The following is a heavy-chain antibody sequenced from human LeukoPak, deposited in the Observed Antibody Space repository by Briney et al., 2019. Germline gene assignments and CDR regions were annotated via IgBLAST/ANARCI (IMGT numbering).Heavy chain of an antibody. D-gene: IGHD3-9*01. CDR1: GFTFSSYS. Sequence: PGGSLRLSCAASGFTFSSYSMNWVRQAPGKGLEWVAVISYDGSNKYYADSVKGRFTISRDNSKNTLYLEMNSLRTEDTAVYYCAKEGSYDILAHLDYWGQGTLVTVTS. J-gene: IGHJ4*02. V-gene: IGHV3-30*18. CDR2: ISYDGSNK. CDR3: AKEGSYDILAHLDY.